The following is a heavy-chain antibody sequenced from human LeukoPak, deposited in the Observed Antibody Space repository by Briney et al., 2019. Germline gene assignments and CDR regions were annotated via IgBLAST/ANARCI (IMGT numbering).Heavy chain of an antibody. CDR2: ISSSGTTI. V-gene: IGHV3-48*03. J-gene: IGHJ4*02. CDR1: GFTFSSYE. D-gene: IGHD2-8*02. CDR3: ARDYTGTFDY. Sequence: GGSLRLSCAASGFTFSSYEMHFVRQAPGKGPEWVSYISSSGTTIYYADSVKGRFTISRDNAKNSLYLQMNSLRVEDTAVYYCARDYTGTFDYWSQGTLVTVSS.